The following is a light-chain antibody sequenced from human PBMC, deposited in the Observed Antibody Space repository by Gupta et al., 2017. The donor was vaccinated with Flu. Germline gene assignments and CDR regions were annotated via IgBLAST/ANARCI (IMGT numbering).Light chain of an antibody. Sequence: QSVVTQEPSPTASPRGTVTFTCGSSTGAVTNGHYPYWLQQKSGQGPRTLIYETTKKRTWTPDRFSGSLHGGKAALTLTDAQHEDEAEYYCLLAYSGGRPVFGGGTKLTVL. CDR2: ETT. CDR1: TGAVTNGHY. CDR3: LLAYSGGRPV. J-gene: IGLJ3*02. V-gene: IGLV7-46*01.